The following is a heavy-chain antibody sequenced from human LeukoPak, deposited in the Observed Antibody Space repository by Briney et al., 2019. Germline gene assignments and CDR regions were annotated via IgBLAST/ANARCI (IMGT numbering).Heavy chain of an antibody. CDR2: IRYDGSNK. J-gene: IGHJ4*02. V-gene: IGHV3-30*02. CDR1: GFTFSSYG. D-gene: IGHD2-21*01. Sequence: GGSLRLSCAASGFTFSSYGMHWVRQAPGKGLEWVAFIRYDGSNKYYADSVKGRFTISRDNSKNTLYLQISSLRAEDTAVYYCAKKGRGGENYFDYWGQGTLVTVSS. CDR3: AKKGRGGENYFDY.